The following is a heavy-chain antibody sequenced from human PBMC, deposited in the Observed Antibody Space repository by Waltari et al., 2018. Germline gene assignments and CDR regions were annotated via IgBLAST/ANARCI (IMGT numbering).Heavy chain of an antibody. CDR3: VKGGWGFGAFYEQH. D-gene: IGHD3-10*01. CDR1: GFRFDDYA. CDR2: IGWNRGAI. Sequence: EVQLVTSGGGLVQPGRSLRLACVGSGFRFDDYAMYWVRQRPGKGLEWLSGIGWNRGAIGYADSVRGRFSTYRDNARKSLYLQMERLRPEDTALYYCVKGGWGFGAFYEQHWGQGIQVTVSS. V-gene: IGHV3-9*01. J-gene: IGHJ4*02.